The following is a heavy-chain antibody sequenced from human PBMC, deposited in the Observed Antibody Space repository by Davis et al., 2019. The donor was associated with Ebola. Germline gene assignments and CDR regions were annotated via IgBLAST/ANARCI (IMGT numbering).Heavy chain of an antibody. CDR2: ISSSSSYI. CDR1: GFTFSSYS. Sequence: GESLKISCAASGFTFSSYSMNWVRQAPGKGLEWVSSISSSSSYIYYADSVKGRFTISRDNAKNSLYLQMNSLRAEDTAVYYCAREPANYYDSSGYTYYYYYYGMDVWGQGTTVTVSS. CDR3: AREPANYYDSSGYTYYYYYYGMDV. D-gene: IGHD3-22*01. V-gene: IGHV3-21*01. J-gene: IGHJ6*02.